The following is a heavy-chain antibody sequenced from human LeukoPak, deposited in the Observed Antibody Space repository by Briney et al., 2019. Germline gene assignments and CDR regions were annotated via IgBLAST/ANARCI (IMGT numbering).Heavy chain of an antibody. CDR2: ISYIGST. D-gene: IGHD2-2*01. CDR1: GGSISSDS. J-gene: IGHJ4*02. Sequence: PSETLSLTCSVSGGSISSDSWSWIRQPPGKGLEWIGYISYIGSTNYNPSLKSRVTISVDTSKTQFSLKMTSVTAADTAVYYCARDRFSVPAAITYFDYWGQGTLVTVSS. CDR3: ARDRFSVPAAITYFDY. V-gene: IGHV4-59*01.